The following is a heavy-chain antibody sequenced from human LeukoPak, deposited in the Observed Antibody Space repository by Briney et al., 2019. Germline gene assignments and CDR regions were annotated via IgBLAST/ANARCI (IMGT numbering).Heavy chain of an antibody. CDR3: ARFSSGWFDYYYYYGMDV. CDR1: GYTFTSYG. D-gene: IGHD6-13*01. CDR2: ISAYNGNT. J-gene: IGHJ6*02. Sequence: ASVKVSCKASGYTFTSYGISWVRQAPGQGLEWMGWISAYNGNTNYAQKLQGRVTMTTDTSTSTAYMELRSLRSDDTAVYYCARFSSGWFDYYYYYGMDVWGQGTTVTVSS. V-gene: IGHV1-18*01.